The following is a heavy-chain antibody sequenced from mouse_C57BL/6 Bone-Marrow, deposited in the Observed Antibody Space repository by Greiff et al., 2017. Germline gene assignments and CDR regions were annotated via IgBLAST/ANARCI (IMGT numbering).Heavy chain of an antibody. CDR3: TTEIYYDLYYAMDY. Sequence: VQLQQSGAELVRPGASVTLSCTASGFTIKDDYMHWVKQRPEQGLEWIGWIDPENGDTEYASKFQGKATITADTSSNTAYLQLSSLTSEDTAVYYCTTEIYYDLYYAMDYWGQGTSVTVSS. D-gene: IGHD2-4*01. CDR1: GFTIKDDY. J-gene: IGHJ4*01. CDR2: IDPENGDT. V-gene: IGHV14-4*01.